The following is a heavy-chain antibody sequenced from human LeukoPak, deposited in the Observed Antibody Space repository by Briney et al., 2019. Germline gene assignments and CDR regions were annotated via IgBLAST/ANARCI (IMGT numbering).Heavy chain of an antibody. J-gene: IGHJ5*02. Sequence: ASVKVSCKASGYTFTGYYMHWVRQAPGQGLEWMGWINPNSGGTNYAQKFQGRVTMTRDTSISTAYMELSRLRSDDTAVYYCAREGTMVRGVIIDPWGQGTLVTVSS. CDR2: INPNSGGT. D-gene: IGHD3-10*01. CDR1: GYTFTGYY. CDR3: AREGTMVRGVIIDP. V-gene: IGHV1-2*02.